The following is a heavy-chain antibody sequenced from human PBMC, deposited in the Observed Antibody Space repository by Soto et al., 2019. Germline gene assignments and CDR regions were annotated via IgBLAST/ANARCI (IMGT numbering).Heavy chain of an antibody. V-gene: IGHV3-48*01. D-gene: IGHD2-2*01. CDR2: ISSSSSTI. CDR1: GFTFSSYS. CDR3: ARDGRYCSSTSCYASYYYYGMDV. J-gene: IGHJ6*02. Sequence: PGGSLRLSCAASGFTFSSYSMNWVRQAPGKGLEWVSYISSSSSTIYYADSVRGRFTISRDNAKNSLYLQMNSLRAEDTAVYYCARDGRYCSSTSCYASYYYYGMDVWGQGTTVTVSS.